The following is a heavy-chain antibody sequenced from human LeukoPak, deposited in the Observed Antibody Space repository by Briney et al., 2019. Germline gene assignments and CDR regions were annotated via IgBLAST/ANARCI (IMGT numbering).Heavy chain of an antibody. CDR1: GYSISSGYY. J-gene: IGHJ4*02. D-gene: IGHD3-22*01. V-gene: IGHV4-38-2*02. CDR2: IYHSGST. Sequence: SETLSLTCTVSGYSISSGYYWGWIRQPPGKGLEWIGSIYHSGSTYYNPSLKSRVTISVDTSKNQFSLKLSSVTAADTAVYYCARDSNMIVVVNPIDYWGQGTLVTVSS. CDR3: ARDSNMIVVVNPIDY.